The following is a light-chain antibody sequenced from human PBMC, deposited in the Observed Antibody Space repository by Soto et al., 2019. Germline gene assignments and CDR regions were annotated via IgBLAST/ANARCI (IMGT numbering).Light chain of an antibody. CDR2: GAS. V-gene: IGKV3-20*01. CDR3: PQYHRSPPT. Sequence: EIVLTQSPGTLSLVPGQRATLSCRASQSVRSSFLAWLQQKPGQPPRLLIYGASIRAPGIPDRFSGSGSGTDFTLTLSRLEPEGCAVYYCPQYHRSPPTFGQGTKVEIK. CDR1: QSVRSSF. J-gene: IGKJ1*01.